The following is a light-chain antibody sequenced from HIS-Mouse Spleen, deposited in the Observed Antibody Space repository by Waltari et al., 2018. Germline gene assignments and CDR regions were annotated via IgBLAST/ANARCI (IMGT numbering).Light chain of an antibody. V-gene: IGLV2-23*02. J-gene: IGLJ3*02. CDR1: SSDVGGYNY. Sequence: QSALTQPPSASGSPGQSVTISCTGTSSDVGGYNYVSWYQQHPGQAPKLMIYEVSKRASGVSNRFSGSKSGNTASLTISGLQAEDEADYYCCSYAGSSTWVFGGGTKLTVL. CDR3: CSYAGSSTWV. CDR2: EVS.